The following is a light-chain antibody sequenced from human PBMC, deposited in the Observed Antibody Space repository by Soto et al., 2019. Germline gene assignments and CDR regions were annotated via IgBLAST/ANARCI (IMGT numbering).Light chain of an antibody. CDR1: QSFGSKY. V-gene: IGKV3-20*01. CDR3: QQYGRSPPT. Sequence: EIVLTQSPGTLSLSPGERATLSCRASQSFGSKYLAWYQRKPGQSPRLLIYDVSNRATGIADRFSGSGSGTDFTLTISRLEPEDFAVYYCQQYGRSPPTFGGGTKVEIK. J-gene: IGKJ4*01. CDR2: DVS.